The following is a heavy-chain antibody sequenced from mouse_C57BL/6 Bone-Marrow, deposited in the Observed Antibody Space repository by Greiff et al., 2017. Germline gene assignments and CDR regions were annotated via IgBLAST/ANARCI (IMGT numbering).Heavy chain of an antibody. CDR3: ARSGGLLQGFDY. J-gene: IGHJ2*01. V-gene: IGHV14-2*01. Sequence: VQLQQSGAELVKPGASVKLSCTASGFNIKDYYMHWVKQRTEQGLEWIGRIDPEDGDTKYAPKFQGKATITAATSSNTAYLQLSSLTSEDTAVYYCARSGGLLQGFDYWGQGTTLTVSS. D-gene: IGHD2-3*01. CDR1: GFNIKDYY. CDR2: IDPEDGDT.